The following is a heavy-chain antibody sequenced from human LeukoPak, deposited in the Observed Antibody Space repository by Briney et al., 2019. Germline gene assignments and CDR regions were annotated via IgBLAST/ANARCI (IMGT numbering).Heavy chain of an antibody. CDR1: GFTFSSYS. J-gene: IGHJ6*03. D-gene: IGHD3-3*01. Sequence: GSLRLSCAASGFTFSSYSMNWVRQAPGKGLEWVSYISSSSSTIYYADSVKGRFTISRDNAKNSLYLQMNSLRAEDMALYYCAKDGKEIFGVGYMDVWGKGTTVTVSS. CDR3: AKDGKEIFGVGYMDV. V-gene: IGHV3-48*04. CDR2: ISSSSSTI.